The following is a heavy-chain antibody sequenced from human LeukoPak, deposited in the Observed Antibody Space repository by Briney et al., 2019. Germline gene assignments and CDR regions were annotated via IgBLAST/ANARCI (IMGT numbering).Heavy chain of an antibody. CDR2: TYYRSKWYN. Sequence: SQTLSLTCAISGDSVSSNSSAWHWIRQSPSRGLEWLGRTYYRSKWYNDYAVSVKSRIIINPDTSKNQFSLQLNSVTPEDTAVYYCARDRGIAAAETFDYWGQGTLVTVSS. CDR1: GDSVSSNSSA. V-gene: IGHV6-1*01. D-gene: IGHD6-13*01. CDR3: ARDRGIAAAETFDY. J-gene: IGHJ4*02.